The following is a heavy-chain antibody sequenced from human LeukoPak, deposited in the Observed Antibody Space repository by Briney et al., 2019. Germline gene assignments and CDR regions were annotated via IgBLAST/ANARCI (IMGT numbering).Heavy chain of an antibody. J-gene: IGHJ4*02. Sequence: PGRSLRLSCAASGFTLRDYDMHSVRQATGKGLEWVSAICTAGDTYYTGSVKGRFTISRENAKNSLYLQMNSLRAGDTAVYYCARVAKERVGGVYYFDYWGQGTLVTVSS. V-gene: IGHV3-13*01. D-gene: IGHD1-1*01. CDR1: GFTLRDYD. CDR2: ICTAGDT. CDR3: ARVAKERVGGVYYFDY.